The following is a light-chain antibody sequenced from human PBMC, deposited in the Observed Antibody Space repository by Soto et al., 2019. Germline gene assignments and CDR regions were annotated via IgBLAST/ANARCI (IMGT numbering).Light chain of an antibody. CDR1: QSFSSSN. CDR3: QQYGNSPYT. V-gene: IGKV3D-20*01. CDR2: DAS. J-gene: IGKJ2*01. Sequence: EIVLTQSPATLSFSPGERATLSGGASQSFSSSNLAWYQQKPGLAPRLLIYDASSRATGIPDRFSGSGSGTDFTLTISRLEPEDFAVYYCQQYGNSPYTFGQGTKLEIK.